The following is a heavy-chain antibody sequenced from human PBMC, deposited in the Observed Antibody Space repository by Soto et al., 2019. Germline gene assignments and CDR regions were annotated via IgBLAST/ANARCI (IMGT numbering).Heavy chain of an antibody. V-gene: IGHV1-18*01. D-gene: IGHD2-2*01. J-gene: IGHJ4*02. Sequence: ASVKVSCKASGYTFTSYGISWVRQAPGQGLEWKGWISAYNGNTNYAQKLQGRVTMTTDTSTSTAYMELRSLRSDDTAVYYCARACGTSFPEGAVYDYRGQRTLVTVSS. CDR1: GYTFTSYG. CDR2: ISAYNGNT. CDR3: ARACGTSFPEGAVYDY.